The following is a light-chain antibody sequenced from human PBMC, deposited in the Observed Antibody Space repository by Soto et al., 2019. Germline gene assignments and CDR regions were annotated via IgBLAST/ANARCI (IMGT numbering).Light chain of an antibody. CDR1: QSVGSK. CDR3: QQYNNWPPFT. CDR2: DAS. Sequence: EIVMTQSPATLSVSPGERASLSCRASQSVGSKLAWYQHKPGQAPRLLIYDASTRATGLPARFSGSGSGTEFTLTISSLQPEDFAVYYCQQYNNWPPFTFGPGTKVDIK. V-gene: IGKV3-15*01. J-gene: IGKJ3*01.